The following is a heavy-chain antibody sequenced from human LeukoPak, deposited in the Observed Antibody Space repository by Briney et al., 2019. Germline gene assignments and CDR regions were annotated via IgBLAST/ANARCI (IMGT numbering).Heavy chain of an antibody. V-gene: IGHV3-30*18. CDR2: ISNDGSHK. CDR1: GFTFNDYG. J-gene: IGHJ6*02. D-gene: IGHD6-19*01. CDR3: AKEWAVAILGKSRAPDYYYGIDV. Sequence: GGSLRLSCAASGFTFNDYGVHWVRQAPGKGLEWVAVISNDGSHKYYADFVKGRFPISRDNSKSTLYLELNNLRVEDTAVYYCAKEWAVAILGKSRAPDYYYGIDVWGQGTTVTVSS.